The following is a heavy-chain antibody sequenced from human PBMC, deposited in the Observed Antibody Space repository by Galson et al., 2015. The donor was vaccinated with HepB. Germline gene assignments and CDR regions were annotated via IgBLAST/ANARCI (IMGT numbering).Heavy chain of an antibody. J-gene: IGHJ4*02. CDR2: IIPIFGTA. V-gene: IGHV1-69*13. CDR1: GGTFSSYA. D-gene: IGHD6-6*01. Sequence: SVKVSCKASGGTFSSYAISWVRQAPGQGLEWMGGIIPIFGTANYAQKFQGRVTITADESTSTAYMELSSLRSKDTAVYYCARGVVGSSSLPSDYWGQGTLVTVSS. CDR3: ARGVVGSSSLPSDY.